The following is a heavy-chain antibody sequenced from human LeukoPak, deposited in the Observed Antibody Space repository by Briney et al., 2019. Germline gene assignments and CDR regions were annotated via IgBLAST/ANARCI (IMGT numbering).Heavy chain of an antibody. V-gene: IGHV4-38-2*01. CDR1: GYSISSGYY. D-gene: IGHD2-2*01. CDR3: ARYSYWSSTSWACGFDP. J-gene: IGHJ5*02. Sequence: PSETLSLTCAVSGYSISSGYYWGWIRQPPGKGLEWIGSIYHSGSTYYNPSLKSRVTISVDTSKNQFSLKLSSVTAADTAVYYCARYSYWSSTSWACGFDPWGQGTLVTVSS. CDR2: IYHSGST.